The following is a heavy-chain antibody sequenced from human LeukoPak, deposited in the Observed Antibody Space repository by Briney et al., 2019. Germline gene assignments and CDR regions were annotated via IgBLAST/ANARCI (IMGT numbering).Heavy chain of an antibody. D-gene: IGHD3-10*01. V-gene: IGHV3-30*04. CDR2: ISYDGSNK. J-gene: IGHJ6*02. Sequence: PGGSLRLSCAASGFTFSSYAMHWVRQAPGKGLEWVAVISYDGSNKYYADSVKGRFTISGDNSKNTLYLQMNSLRAEDTAVYYCASQGGLLWFGELSGGMDVWGQGTTVTVSS. CDR3: ASQGGLLWFGELSGGMDV. CDR1: GFTFSSYA.